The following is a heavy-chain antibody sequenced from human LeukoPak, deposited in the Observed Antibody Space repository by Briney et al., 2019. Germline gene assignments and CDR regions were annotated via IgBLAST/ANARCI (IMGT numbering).Heavy chain of an antibody. CDR3: ASSIVGATMDFDY. J-gene: IGHJ4*02. CDR1: GFTFSSYW. CDR2: INRDGSST. V-gene: IGHV3-74*01. Sequence: GGSLRLSCAASGFTFSSYWMHWVRQAPGKGLVWVSRINRDGSSTSYADSVKGRFTISRDNAKNTLYLQMNSLRAEDTAVYYCASSIVGATMDFDYWGQGTLVTVSS. D-gene: IGHD1-26*01.